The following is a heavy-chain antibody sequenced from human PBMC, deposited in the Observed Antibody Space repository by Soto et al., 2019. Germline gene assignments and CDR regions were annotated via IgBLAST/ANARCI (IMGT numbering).Heavy chain of an antibody. Sequence: QPGGSLRLSCAASGFTFSDYAMHWVRQAPGKGLEWVAVISDGASNTLYADSVKGRFTISRDDSKDTLYLQMTSLRAEDTAIYYCAKTHYDILDYWGQGTLVTVSS. D-gene: IGHD3-9*01. CDR2: ISDGASNT. CDR3: AKTHYDILDY. CDR1: GFTFSDYA. J-gene: IGHJ4*02. V-gene: IGHV3-30*04.